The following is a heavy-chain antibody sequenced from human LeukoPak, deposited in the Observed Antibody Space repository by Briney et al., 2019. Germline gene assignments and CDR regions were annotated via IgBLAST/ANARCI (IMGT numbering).Heavy chain of an antibody. CDR2: ISSSSTYI. D-gene: IGHD6-13*01. Sequence: GGSLRLSCAASGFSFSSYSMNWVRQAPGKGLEWVSSISSSSTYIFYADSVKGRFTISRDNAKNSLYLQMNSLRAEDTVVYYCARDHPYSSSCPDYWGQGTLVTVSS. V-gene: IGHV3-21*01. CDR1: GFSFSSYS. J-gene: IGHJ4*02. CDR3: ARDHPYSSSCPDY.